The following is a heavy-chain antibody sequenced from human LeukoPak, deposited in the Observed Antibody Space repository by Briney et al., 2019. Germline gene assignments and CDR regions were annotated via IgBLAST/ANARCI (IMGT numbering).Heavy chain of an antibody. Sequence: RASVKVSCKASGGTFSSYAISWVRQAPGQGLEWMGRIIPIFGTASYAQKFQGRVTITTDESTSTAYMELSSLRSEDTAVYYCARERYYNDYYDSSVLDIWGQGTMVTVSS. D-gene: IGHD3-22*01. CDR3: ARERYYNDYYDSSVLDI. CDR1: GGTFSSYA. CDR2: IIPIFGTA. V-gene: IGHV1-69*05. J-gene: IGHJ3*02.